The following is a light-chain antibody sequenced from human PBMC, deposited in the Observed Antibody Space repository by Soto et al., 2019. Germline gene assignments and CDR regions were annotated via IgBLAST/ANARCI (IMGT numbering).Light chain of an antibody. CDR1: QSISNW. CDR3: QQYSYYST. CDR2: KAS. J-gene: IGKJ1*01. V-gene: IGKV1-5*03. Sequence: DIPMTQSPSTLSASVGDRVTITCRASQSISNWLAWYQQKPGEAPNLLIYKASTLESGVPSRFSGSGYGTEFALTSSSLQPEDFATYYCQQYSYYSTFGQGTKVEVK.